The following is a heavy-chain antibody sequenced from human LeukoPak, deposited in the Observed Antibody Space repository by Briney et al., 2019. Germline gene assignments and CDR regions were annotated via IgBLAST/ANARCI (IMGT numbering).Heavy chain of an antibody. V-gene: IGHV1-69*04. D-gene: IGHD2-15*01. CDR3: TRVPELPDY. J-gene: IGHJ4*02. CDR1: GGTFSSFA. CDR2: TIPILGIA. Sequence: ASVKVSCKASGGTFSSFAIHWVRQAPGQGLEWMGRTIPILGIANYAQKFQGRVTITADKSTSTAYMELRSLRSDDTAVYYCTRVPELPDYWGQGTLVTVSS.